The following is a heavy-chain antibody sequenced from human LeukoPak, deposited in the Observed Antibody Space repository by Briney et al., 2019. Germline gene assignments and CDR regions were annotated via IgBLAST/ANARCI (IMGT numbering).Heavy chain of an antibody. V-gene: IGHV3-23*01. CDR1: GFTFSSYA. D-gene: IGHD2-2*02. Sequence: GGSLRLSCAASGFTFSSYAMSWVRQAPGKGLEWVSAISGSGGSTYYADSVKGWFTISRDNSKNTPYLQMNSLRAEDTAVYYCAKEIFGVPAAISAYWGQGTLVTVSS. CDR3: AKEIFGVPAAISAY. CDR2: ISGSGGST. J-gene: IGHJ4*02.